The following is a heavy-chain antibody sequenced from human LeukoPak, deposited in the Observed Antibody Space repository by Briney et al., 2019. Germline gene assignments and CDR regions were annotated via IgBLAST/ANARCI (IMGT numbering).Heavy chain of an antibody. CDR3: ARDVGTSSNWYDP. CDR1: GFTVSSNY. V-gene: IGHV3-11*04. CDR2: ISSSGSTI. D-gene: IGHD6-6*01. J-gene: IGHJ5*02. Sequence: GGSLRLSCAGSGFTVSSNYMSWIRQAPGKGLEWVSYISSSGSTIYYADSVRGRFTISRDNTKNSLFLQMNSLRAEDTAIYYCARDVGTSSNWYDPWGQGTLVTVSS.